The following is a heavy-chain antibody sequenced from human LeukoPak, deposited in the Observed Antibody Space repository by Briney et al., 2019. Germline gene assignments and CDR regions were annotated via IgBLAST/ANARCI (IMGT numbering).Heavy chain of an antibody. Sequence: AGGSLRLSCAASGFTFSSYAMSWVRQAPGEGLQWVPSISGSGGSTYYADSVKGRFTISRDNSKNTLYLQMNSLRAEDTAVYYCAKDQGYCSGGDCYYWGQGTLVTVSS. J-gene: IGHJ4*02. CDR2: ISGSGGST. V-gene: IGHV3-23*01. CDR3: AKDQGYCSGGDCYY. D-gene: IGHD2-15*01. CDR1: GFTFSSYA.